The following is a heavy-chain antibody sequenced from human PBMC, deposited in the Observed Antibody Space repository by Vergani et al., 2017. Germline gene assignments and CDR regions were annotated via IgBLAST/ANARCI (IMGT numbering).Heavy chain of an antibody. CDR1: GFSLSTSGVG. Sequence: QITLKESGPTLVKPTQTLTLTCTFSGFSLSTSGVGVGWIRQPPGKALEWLAPIYWDDDKRYSPSLKSRLTITKDTSKNQVVLTMTNMDPVDTATYYCAHSYYDFWSGYSDYWGQGTLVTVSS. CDR2: IYWDDDK. CDR3: AHSYYDFWSGYSDY. V-gene: IGHV2-5*02. J-gene: IGHJ4*02. D-gene: IGHD3-3*01.